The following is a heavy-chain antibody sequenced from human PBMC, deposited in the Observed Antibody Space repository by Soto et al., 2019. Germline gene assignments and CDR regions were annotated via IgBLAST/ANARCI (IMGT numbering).Heavy chain of an antibody. CDR1: SGSISGLY. Sequence: SETLSLTCTGSSGSISGLYWTWVRQPAGKGLEWIGRIYSSGETNYNPSLTGRVIMSLDTSKNQFSLNLPSVTAADTAVYYCARASQCKSYFDCFAWLDYWGQGTLVSFS. J-gene: IGHJ4*02. CDR3: ARASQCKSYFDCFAWLDY. CDR2: IYSSGET. V-gene: IGHV4-4*07. D-gene: IGHD3-9*01.